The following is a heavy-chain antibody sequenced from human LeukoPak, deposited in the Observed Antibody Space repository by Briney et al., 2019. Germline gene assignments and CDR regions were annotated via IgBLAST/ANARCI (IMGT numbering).Heavy chain of an antibody. J-gene: IGHJ4*02. CDR3: ARDSGRSATYFNY. CDR2: ISYDAGKT. V-gene: IGHV3-30*04. Sequence: PGRSLRLSCAASGFTFSNFAMRWVRQAPGKGLEWVAGISYDAGKTYYADSVRGRFTISRDTSKNTLYLQMNGLRAEDTAVYYCARDSGRSATYFNYWGQGTLVTVSS. D-gene: IGHD3-10*01. CDR1: GFTFSNFA.